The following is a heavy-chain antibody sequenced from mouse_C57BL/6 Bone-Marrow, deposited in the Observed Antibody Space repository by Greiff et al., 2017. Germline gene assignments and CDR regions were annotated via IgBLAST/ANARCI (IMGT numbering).Heavy chain of an antibody. CDR3: ASDGYYVRVWFAY. J-gene: IGHJ3*01. D-gene: IGHD2-3*01. V-gene: IGHV1-82*01. Sequence: VQLQQPGPELVKPGASVKISCKASGYAFSSSWMHWVKQRPGTGLEWIGRIYPGDGDTNYNRKFKGKATLTADKSSSTAYMQLSSLTSEDSAVYYCASDGYYVRVWFAYWGQGTLVTVSA. CDR1: GYAFSSSW. CDR2: IYPGDGDT.